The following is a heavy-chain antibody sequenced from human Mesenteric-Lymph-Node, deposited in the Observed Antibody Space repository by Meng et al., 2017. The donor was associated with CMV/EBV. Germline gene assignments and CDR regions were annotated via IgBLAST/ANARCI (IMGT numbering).Heavy chain of an antibody. CDR2: IYHSGST. V-gene: IGHV4-4*02. J-gene: IGHJ4*02. D-gene: IGHD5-12*01. CDR3: ARQIRGYSGYDDGY. CDR1: GGSISSDNW. Sequence: SGGSISSDNWWSWVRQPPGKGLEWIGEIYHSGSTNYNPSLKSRVTISVDKSKNQFSLKLSSVTAADTAVYYCARQIRGYSGYDDGYWGQGTLVTVSS.